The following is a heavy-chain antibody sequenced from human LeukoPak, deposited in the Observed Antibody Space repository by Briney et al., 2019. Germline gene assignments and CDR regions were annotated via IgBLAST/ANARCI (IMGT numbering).Heavy chain of an antibody. CDR3: ARGVKWLLPGYFQH. Sequence: SETLSLTCAVYGGSFSGYYWSWIRQSPGKGLEWIGEINHSGSTNYNPSLKSRVTISVDTSKNQFSLKLTSVTAADTAVYYCARGVKWLLPGYFQHWGQGTLVTVSS. CDR1: GGSFSGYY. CDR2: INHSGST. J-gene: IGHJ1*01. V-gene: IGHV4-34*01. D-gene: IGHD6-19*01.